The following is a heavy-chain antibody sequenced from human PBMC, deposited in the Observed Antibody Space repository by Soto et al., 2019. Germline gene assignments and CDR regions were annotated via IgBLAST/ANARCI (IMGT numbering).Heavy chain of an antibody. J-gene: IGHJ4*02. CDR3: ARVEYDYDSPVG. Sequence: QVQLVESGGGVVQPGRSLRLSCAASGFTFSSYAMHWVRQAPGKGLEWVAVISYDGSNKYYADSVKGRFTISRDNSKNTLYLQMNSLRAEDTAVYYCARVEYDYDSPVGWGQGTLVTVSS. CDR1: GFTFSSYA. D-gene: IGHD3-22*01. V-gene: IGHV3-30-3*01. CDR2: ISYDGSNK.